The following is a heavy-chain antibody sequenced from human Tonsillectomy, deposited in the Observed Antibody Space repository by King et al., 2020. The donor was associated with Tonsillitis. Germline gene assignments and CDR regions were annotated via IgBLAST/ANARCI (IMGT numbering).Heavy chain of an antibody. D-gene: IGHD5-18*01. Sequence: QLVQSGGGLVQPGGSLRLSCAASGFTFSSYSMNWVRQAPGKGLEWGSYISSSSSTIYYADSVKGRFTISRDNAKNSLYLQMNRLRAEDTAVYYCARVGYSYGYNWFDPWGQGNLVTVSS. J-gene: IGHJ5*02. CDR3: ARVGYSYGYNWFDP. V-gene: IGHV3-48*01. CDR1: GFTFSSYS. CDR2: ISSSSSTI.